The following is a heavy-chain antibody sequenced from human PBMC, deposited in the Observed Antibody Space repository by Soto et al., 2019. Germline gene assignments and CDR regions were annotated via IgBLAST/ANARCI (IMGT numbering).Heavy chain of an antibody. V-gene: IGHV4-61*01. D-gene: IGHD3-3*01. J-gene: IGHJ4*02. CDR1: GCSVSSGSYY. CDR2: IYYSGST. Sequence: SETLSLTCTVSGCSVSSGSYYWSWIRQPPGKGLEWIGYIYYSGSTNYNPSLKSRVTISVDTSKNQFSLKLSSVTAADTAVYYCARDHTIFGVVGTGFDYWGQGTLVTVSS. CDR3: ARDHTIFGVVGTGFDY.